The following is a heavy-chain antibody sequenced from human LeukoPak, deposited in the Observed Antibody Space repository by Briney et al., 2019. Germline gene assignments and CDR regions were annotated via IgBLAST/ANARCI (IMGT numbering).Heavy chain of an antibody. CDR2: ISLNSGTI. CDR1: GFTFDDYA. D-gene: IGHD3-16*01. J-gene: IGHJ4*02. CDR3: AKDVDSTWGSIDY. V-gene: IGHV3-9*01. Sequence: PGGSLRLSCAASGFTFDDYAMHWVRQAPGKGLEWVSSISLNSGTIGYADSVKGRFTISRDNAKNSLYLQMNSLRPEDTALYYCAKDVDSTWGSIDYWGQGILVTVSS.